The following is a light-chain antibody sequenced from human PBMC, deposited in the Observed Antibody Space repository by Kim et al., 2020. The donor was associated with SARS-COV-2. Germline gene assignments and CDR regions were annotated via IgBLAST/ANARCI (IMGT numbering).Light chain of an antibody. CDR1: QNIDSW. J-gene: IGKJ1*01. CDR2: KAS. Sequence: DIQMTQSPATLSASVGDRVTITCRASQNIDSWLAWYQQKPGKAPKLLIYKASSLESAVPSRFSGRRSGTEFTHTSSSLQPDDFATYYRQQYRSDRSFGQGTKVDI. V-gene: IGKV1-5*03. CDR3: QQYRSDRS.